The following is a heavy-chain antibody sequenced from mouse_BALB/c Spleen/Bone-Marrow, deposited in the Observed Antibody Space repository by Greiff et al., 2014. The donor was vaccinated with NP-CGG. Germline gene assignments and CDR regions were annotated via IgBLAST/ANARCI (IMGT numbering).Heavy chain of an antibody. J-gene: IGHJ3*01. D-gene: IGHD1-1*01. V-gene: IGHV1S41*01. CDR2: ISPGSGTT. CDR1: GYTLTSYW. Sequence: DLVKPGASVKLSCKASGYTLTSYWINWIKQRPGQGLEWMGGISPGSGTTYYNEMFKGKSTLTVDTSSTTAYIQLSSLSSEDSAVYYCARGSYYYGGSSPWFDDWGQGTLVTVSA. CDR3: ARGSYYYGGSSPWFDD.